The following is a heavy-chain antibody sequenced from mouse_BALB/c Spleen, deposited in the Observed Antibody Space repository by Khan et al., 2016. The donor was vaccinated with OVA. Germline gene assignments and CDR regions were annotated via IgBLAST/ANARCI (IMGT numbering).Heavy chain of an antibody. CDR3: ARSTYRYAFAY. CDR1: GDSITSGY. J-gene: IGHJ3*01. Sequence: ELQLQESGPSLVKPSQTLSLTCSVTGDSITSGYWSWIRKFPGNKLEYMGYMIYSGNTYYNPSLKSRISTTRHTSKNQYYLQLNSVTTEYTATYYCARSTYRYAFAYWGQGTLVTVSA. CDR2: MIYSGNT. D-gene: IGHD2-14*01. V-gene: IGHV3-8*02.